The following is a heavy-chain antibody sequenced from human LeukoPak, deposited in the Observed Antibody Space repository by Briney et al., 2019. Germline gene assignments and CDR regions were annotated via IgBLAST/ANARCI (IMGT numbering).Heavy chain of an antibody. CDR3: ARSGYYKSGTFDY. Sequence: PGRSLRLSCAASGFTFSSYAMSWVRQAPGKGLEWVSAISGSGGSTYYADSVKGRFTISRDNSKNTLYLQMNSLRAEDTAVYYCARSGYYKSGTFDYWGQGTLVTVSS. CDR1: GFTFSSYA. CDR2: ISGSGGST. J-gene: IGHJ4*02. D-gene: IGHD3-3*01. V-gene: IGHV3-23*01.